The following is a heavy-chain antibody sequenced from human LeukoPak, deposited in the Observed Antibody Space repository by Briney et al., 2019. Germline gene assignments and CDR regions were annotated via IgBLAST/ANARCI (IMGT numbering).Heavy chain of an antibody. CDR3: ARLNVLNMSVLHHFDR. Sequence: PSETLSLTCTVSGGSIRDYYWRSISQPPGKGLEWIAYINYSGDTDYNPSLKSRVTISVDTSKNHFSLKLNSVTAADTAVYYCARLNVLNMSVLHHFDRWGQGTLVTVSS. CDR1: GGSIRDYY. D-gene: IGHD2-15*01. J-gene: IGHJ4*02. V-gene: IGHV4-59*08. CDR2: INYSGDT.